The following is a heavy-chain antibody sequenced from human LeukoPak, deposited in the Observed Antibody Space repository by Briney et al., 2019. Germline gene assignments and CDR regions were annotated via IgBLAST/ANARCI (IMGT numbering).Heavy chain of an antibody. Sequence: GGSLRLSCAAPGFTFTIFGLNWVRQAPGKGPEWVSYIDARSGITYYADSVQGRFTISRDDARESVFLQMDGLRVDDTAVYYCARTYDFGRGPPGDAFDNWGPGTWVIVSA. D-gene: IGHD3-3*01. CDR3: ARTYDFGRGPPGDAFDN. V-gene: IGHV3-48*01. CDR1: GFTFTIFG. J-gene: IGHJ3*02. CDR2: IDARSGIT.